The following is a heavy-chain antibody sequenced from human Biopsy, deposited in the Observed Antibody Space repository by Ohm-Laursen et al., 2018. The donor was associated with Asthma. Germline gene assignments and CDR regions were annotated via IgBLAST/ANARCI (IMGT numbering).Heavy chain of an antibody. CDR1: GFALGNYA. D-gene: IGHD3-10*01. Sequence: SLGLSCTASGFALGNYAMYWVRQAPGKGPEWVTLISYDGREKGYVDAVEGRFTISRDNFRNTLYVEMSSLRPEDSATYYCAKDRFDGSVTSHYYYYGIDVWGQGTAATVSS. CDR3: AKDRFDGSVTSHYYYYGIDV. V-gene: IGHV3-30*18. CDR2: ISYDGREK. J-gene: IGHJ6*02.